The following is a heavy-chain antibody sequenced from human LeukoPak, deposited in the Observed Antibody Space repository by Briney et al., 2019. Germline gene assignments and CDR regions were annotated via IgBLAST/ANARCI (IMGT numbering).Heavy chain of an antibody. Sequence: PGGSLRLSCAASGFSFSSYYMHWVRQAPGKGLEWVAVIWYDGSNKYYADSVKGRFTISRDNSKNTLYLQMNSLRAEDTAVYYCASLITMVRGVIKPYYYGMDVWGQGTTVTVSS. CDR2: IWYDGSNK. CDR1: GFSFSSYY. V-gene: IGHV3-33*08. D-gene: IGHD3-10*01. CDR3: ASLITMVRGVIKPYYYGMDV. J-gene: IGHJ6*02.